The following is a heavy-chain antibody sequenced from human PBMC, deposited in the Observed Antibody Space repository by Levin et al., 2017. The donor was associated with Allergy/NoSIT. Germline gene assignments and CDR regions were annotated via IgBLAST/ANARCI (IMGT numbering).Heavy chain of an antibody. D-gene: IGHD1-20*01. J-gene: IGHJ4*02. CDR1: GYPFTGYS. Sequence: ASVKVSCKASGYPFTGYSIHWVRQAPGQGLEWMGRINPNNGDTNYAQKFQGRVTMTRDTSISTAYMELSRLTSDDTAVYYCAREVKGNNWNYVDYWGQGTLVTVSS. V-gene: IGHV1-2*06. CDR2: INPNNGDT. CDR3: AREVKGNNWNYVDY.